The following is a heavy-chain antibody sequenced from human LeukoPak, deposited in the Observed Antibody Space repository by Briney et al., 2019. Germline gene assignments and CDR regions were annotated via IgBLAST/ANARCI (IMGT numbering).Heavy chain of an antibody. CDR2: ISWNSGSI. J-gene: IGHJ4*02. D-gene: IGHD3-22*01. CDR1: GFTSDDYA. Sequence: GRSLRLSCAASGFTSDDYAMHWVRQAPGKGLEWVSGISWNSGSIGYADSVKGRFTISRDNAKNSLYLQMNSLRAEDTALYYCAKDNRSGPYYFDYWGQGTLVTVSS. V-gene: IGHV3-9*02. CDR3: AKDNRSGPYYFDY.